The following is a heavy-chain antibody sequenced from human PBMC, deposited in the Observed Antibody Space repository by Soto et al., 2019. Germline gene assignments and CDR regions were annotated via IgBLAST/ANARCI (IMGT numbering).Heavy chain of an antibody. CDR3: TTDLFYCSIGVCYPCDY. V-gene: IGHV3-15*01. Sequence: EVQLVESGGGLVKPGGSLRLSCAASGFTFSNAWMSWVRQAPGKGLEWVAIIKSKTDSRTTDYAAPVKVRITISRDESKNALYLQLDSLNAEDTAGYYGTTDLFYCSIGVCYPCDYWCQGTLLTVSS. CDR1: GFTFSNAW. D-gene: IGHD2-8*01. CDR2: IKSKTDSRTT. J-gene: IGHJ4*02.